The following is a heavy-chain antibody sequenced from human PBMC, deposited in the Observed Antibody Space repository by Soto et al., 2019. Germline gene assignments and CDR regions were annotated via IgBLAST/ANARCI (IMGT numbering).Heavy chain of an antibody. CDR3: ARHVDTSMVSGWFDR. J-gene: IGHJ5*02. CDR1: GFTFSVYS. CDR2: TSSNSATV. D-gene: IGHD5-18*01. Sequence: EVQLVESGGGLVQPGGSLRLSCGASGFTFSVYSMNWVRQAPGKGLEWVSYTSSNSATVHYADSVKGRFTISRDDAKNSLYLQMRNRRDEDTAVYYCARHVDTSMVSGWFDRWGGGTLVTVSS. V-gene: IGHV3-48*02.